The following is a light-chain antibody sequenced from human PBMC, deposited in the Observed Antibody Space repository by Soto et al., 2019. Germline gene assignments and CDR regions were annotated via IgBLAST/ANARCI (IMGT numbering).Light chain of an antibody. V-gene: IGKV2-28*01. CDR3: MEALQSHT. J-gene: IGKJ2*01. Sequence: DIVMTQSPLSLPVTPGEPATISCRSSQSLLHSNGYTYLDWYVQKPGQSTQRLIYLGSNRASGVPDRFSGSGSGTDFTLKISTVEAEDVGAYYCMEALQSHTFGQGTKLEIK. CDR1: QSLLHSNGYTY. CDR2: LGS.